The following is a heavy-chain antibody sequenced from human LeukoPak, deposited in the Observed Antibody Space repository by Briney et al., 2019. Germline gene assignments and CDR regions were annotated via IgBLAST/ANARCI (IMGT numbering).Heavy chain of an antibody. V-gene: IGHV5-51*01. CDR2: YPGDSDT. CDR3: ARGYGSGQGYYYGMDV. Sequence: YPGDSDTRYSPSFQGQVTISADKSISTAYLQWSSLKASDTAMYYCARGYGSGQGYYYGMDVWGQGTTVTVSS. D-gene: IGHD3-10*01. J-gene: IGHJ6*02.